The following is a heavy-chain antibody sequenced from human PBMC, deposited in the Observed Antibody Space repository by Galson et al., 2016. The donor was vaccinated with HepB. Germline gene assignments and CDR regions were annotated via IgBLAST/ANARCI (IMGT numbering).Heavy chain of an antibody. V-gene: IGHV1-18*01. CDR3: ARDWGCLGGVTQNWFDP. J-gene: IGHJ5*02. CDR2: IRTYREVT. D-gene: IGHD3-16*01. Sequence: SVKVSCKASGYTFTSYGISWLRQAPGQGLEWMGWIRTYREVTHYAQKLQGRVTMTTDTSTTTLHTQLMSLRPDDTAIYYCARDWGCLGGVTQNWFDPWGQGTLVTVSP. CDR1: GYTFTSYG.